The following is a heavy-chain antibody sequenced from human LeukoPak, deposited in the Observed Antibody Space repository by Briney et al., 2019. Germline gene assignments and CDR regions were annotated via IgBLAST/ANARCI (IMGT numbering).Heavy chain of an antibody. D-gene: IGHD1-1*01. J-gene: IGHJ3*02. Sequence: GASVKVSCKASGYTFTSYAMNWVRQAPGQGLEWMGWINTNTGNPTYAQGFTGRSVFSLDTSVSTAYLQISSLKAEDTAVYYCARALTDYSQLPSDAFDIWGQGTMVTVSS. V-gene: IGHV7-4-1*02. CDR3: ARALTDYSQLPSDAFDI. CDR1: GYTFTSYA. CDR2: INTNTGNP.